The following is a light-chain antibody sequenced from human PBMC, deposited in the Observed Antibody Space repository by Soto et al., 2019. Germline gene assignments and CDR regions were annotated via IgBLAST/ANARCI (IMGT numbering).Light chain of an antibody. J-gene: IGKJ1*01. CDR3: QQYGSSPWT. Sequence: EIVMTQSPATLSVSPGETASLSCRASQSAGNFLAWYQQKPGQTPRLLIYDASNRATGIPARFSGSGSETDFTLTISSLEPEDFAVYYCQQYGSSPWTFGQGTKVDIK. CDR2: DAS. V-gene: IGKV3-11*01. CDR1: QSAGNF.